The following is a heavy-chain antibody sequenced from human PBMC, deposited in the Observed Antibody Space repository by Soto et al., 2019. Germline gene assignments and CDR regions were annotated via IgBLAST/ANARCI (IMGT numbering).Heavy chain of an antibody. CDR2: ISWNSGSI. V-gene: IGHV3-9*01. J-gene: IGHJ3*02. CDR1: GFTFDDYA. D-gene: IGHD5-12*01. CDR3: AKDFGSGYDYGAFDI. Sequence: GGSLRLSCAASGFTFDDYAMHWVRQAPGKGLEWVSGISWNSGSIGYADPVKGRFTISRDNAKNSLYLQMNSLRAEDTALYYCAKDFGSGYDYGAFDIWGQGTMVTVSS.